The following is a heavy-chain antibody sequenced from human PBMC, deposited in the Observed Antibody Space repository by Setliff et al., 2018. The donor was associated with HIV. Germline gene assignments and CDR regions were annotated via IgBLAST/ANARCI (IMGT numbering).Heavy chain of an antibody. D-gene: IGHD2-15*01. CDR2: IFYSGTT. CDR3: ARDRRTHELLRGQPYYYHMDV. Sequence: PSETLSLTCTVSEGYITGYYWTWIRQPPGRGLEWIGYIFYSGTTKFNPSLKSRVAISLDASKNQFSLKMTSAIAADTAVYYCARDRRTHELLRGQPYYYHMDVWGKGTTVTVSS. CDR1: EGYITGYY. J-gene: IGHJ6*03. V-gene: IGHV4-59*01.